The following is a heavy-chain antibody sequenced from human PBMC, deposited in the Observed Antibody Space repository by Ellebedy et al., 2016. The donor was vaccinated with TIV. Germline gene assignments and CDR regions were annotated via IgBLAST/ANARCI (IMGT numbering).Heavy chain of an antibody. V-gene: IGHV3-72*01. D-gene: IGHD1-26*01. CDR2: SKNKVNSYSV. CDR1: GFTFSDHY. Sequence: GESLKISXAASGFTFSDHYMDWVRQAPGKGLEWVGRSKNKVNSYSVHYAASVKDRFTISRDDSKDFLYLQMNSLKTEDTAVYYCARDKYGSYDYWGQGTLVTVSS. CDR3: ARDKYGSYDY. J-gene: IGHJ4*02.